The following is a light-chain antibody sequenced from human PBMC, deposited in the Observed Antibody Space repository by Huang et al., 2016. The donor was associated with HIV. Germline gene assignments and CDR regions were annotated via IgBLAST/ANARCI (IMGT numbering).Light chain of an antibody. Sequence: DIQMTQSPSSLSASVRDRVTITCQASQDINNYLNWYQQKPGKAPKLLIYDASNLETGVPSRFSGSGSGTDFTFTISGLQPEDFAIYYCQQYEDLPPITFGQGTRLEIK. J-gene: IGKJ5*01. CDR3: QQYEDLPPIT. CDR2: DAS. V-gene: IGKV1-33*01. CDR1: QDINNY.